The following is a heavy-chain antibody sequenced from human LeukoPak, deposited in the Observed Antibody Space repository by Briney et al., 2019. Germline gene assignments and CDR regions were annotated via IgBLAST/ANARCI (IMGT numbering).Heavy chain of an antibody. J-gene: IGHJ4*02. CDR3: ARDGSRRGFDY. V-gene: IGHV3-53*01. Sequence: PGGSLRLSCAASGFTFSSYSMSWVRQAPGKGLEWVSLIYASGNTYYADSVRGRFTISRDNSKNTVYLQMDSLRAEDTAVYYCARDGSRRGFDYWGQGTLVTVSS. CDR2: IYASGNT. D-gene: IGHD1-14*01. CDR1: GFTFSSYS.